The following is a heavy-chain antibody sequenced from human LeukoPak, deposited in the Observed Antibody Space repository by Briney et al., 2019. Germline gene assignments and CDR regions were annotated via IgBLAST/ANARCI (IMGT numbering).Heavy chain of an antibody. CDR1: GFTFSSYS. CDR3: ARDSLRSPGGFDL. V-gene: IGHV3-21*01. D-gene: IGHD3-10*01. J-gene: IGHJ2*01. Sequence: KSGGSLRLSCAASGFTFSSYSMNWVRRAPGKGLEWVSSISSSSSYIYYADSVKGRFTTSRDNAKNSLYLQMNSLRAEHTAVYYCARDSLRSPGGFDLWGRGTLVTVSS. CDR2: ISSSSSYI.